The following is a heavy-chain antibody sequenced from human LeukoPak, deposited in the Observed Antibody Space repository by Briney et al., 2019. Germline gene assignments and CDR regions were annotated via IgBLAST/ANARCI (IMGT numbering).Heavy chain of an antibody. Sequence: GGSLRLSCAASGFTFSSYAMSWVRQAPGXXLEWVSAISGSGGSTYYADSVKGRFTISRDNSKNTLYLQMNSLRAEDTAVYYCAKVMAEYSSSWPPSGYYYGMDVWGQGTTVTVSS. CDR2: ISGSGGST. D-gene: IGHD6-13*01. V-gene: IGHV3-23*01. CDR3: AKVMAEYSSSWPPSGYYYGMDV. CDR1: GFTFSSYA. J-gene: IGHJ6*02.